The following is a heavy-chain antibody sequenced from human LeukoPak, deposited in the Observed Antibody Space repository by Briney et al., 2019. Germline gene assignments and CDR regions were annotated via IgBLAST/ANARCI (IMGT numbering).Heavy chain of an antibody. D-gene: IGHD2-2*02. Sequence: GGSPRLSCASPGFSTISYWTCWVRQAPEEGLGWVSRINSDVGSTNNADSVRGGFTISTETTKNPRYLCMSRLRAEDTAVYYSTRITKLYTAKTYLDRVRTFDVWGQGTTVTVSS. CDR3: TRITKLYTAKTYLDRVRTFDV. J-gene: IGHJ6*02. V-gene: IGHV3-74*01. CDR2: INSDVGST. CDR1: GFSTISYW.